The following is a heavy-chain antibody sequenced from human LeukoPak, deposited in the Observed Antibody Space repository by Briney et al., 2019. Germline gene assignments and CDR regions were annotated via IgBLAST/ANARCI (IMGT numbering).Heavy chain of an antibody. CDR1: GGTFSSYA. CDR3: ATKHHYYDSSGLPY. CDR2: IIPILGIA. D-gene: IGHD3-22*01. Sequence: SVKVSCKASGGTFSSYAISWVRQAPGQGLEWMGRIIPILGIANYAQKFQGRVTITADKSTSTAYMELSSLRSEDTAVYYCATKHHYYDSSGLPYWGQGTLVTVSS. J-gene: IGHJ4*02. V-gene: IGHV1-69*04.